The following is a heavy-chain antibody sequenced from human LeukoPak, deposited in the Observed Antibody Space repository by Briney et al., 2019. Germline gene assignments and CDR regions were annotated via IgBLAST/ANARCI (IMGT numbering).Heavy chain of an antibody. D-gene: IGHD3-22*01. CDR2: INHSGST. Sequence: PSETLSLTCAVYGGSFSDYYWSWIRQPPGKGLEWIGEINHSGSTNYNPSLKSRVTISVDTSKNQFSLKLSSVTAADTAVYYCARDLGSGYYRKHFDYWGQGTLVTVSS. V-gene: IGHV4-34*01. J-gene: IGHJ4*02. CDR1: GGSFSDYY. CDR3: ARDLGSGYYRKHFDY.